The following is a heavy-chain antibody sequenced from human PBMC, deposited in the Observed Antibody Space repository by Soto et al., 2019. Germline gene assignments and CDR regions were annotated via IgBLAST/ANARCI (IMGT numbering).Heavy chain of an antibody. D-gene: IGHD2-2*01. CDR2: MNSDGSAT. CDR3: VRDAYPAWVYGVDV. CDR1: GFTFSSYW. V-gene: IGHV3-74*01. J-gene: IGHJ6*02. Sequence: EVQLVESGGGLVQPGGSLRLSCAASGFTFSSYWMHWVRQAPGKGLVWVSRMNSDGSATNYADSVKGRFTISRDNARNTLYLQMNSLRAEDTAVYYCVRDAYPAWVYGVDVWGQGTTVTVSS.